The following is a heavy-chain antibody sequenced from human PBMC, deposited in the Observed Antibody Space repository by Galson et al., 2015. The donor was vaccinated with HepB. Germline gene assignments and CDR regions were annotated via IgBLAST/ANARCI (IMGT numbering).Heavy chain of an antibody. Sequence: SLRLSCAASGFTFSDYYMSWIRQAPGKGLEWVSYISSSGSTIYYADSVKGRFTISRDNAKNSLYLQMNSLRAEDTAVYYCARKDCSGGSGYPMNYGMDVWGQGTTVTVSS. V-gene: IGHV3-11*01. J-gene: IGHJ6*02. D-gene: IGHD2-15*01. CDR3: ARKDCSGGSGYPMNYGMDV. CDR2: ISSSGSTI. CDR1: GFTFSDYY.